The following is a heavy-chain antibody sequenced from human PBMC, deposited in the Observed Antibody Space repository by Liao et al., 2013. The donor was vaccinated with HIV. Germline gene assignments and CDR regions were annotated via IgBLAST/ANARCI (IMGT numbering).Heavy chain of an antibody. CDR3: ARDPEPGYDYVGGXYRSGFDF. V-gene: IGHV4-39*07. J-gene: IGHJ4*02. CDR2: IYYNENT. Sequence: QVQLQVSGPRLVKPSETLSLTCTVSGGSIRSSSYYWAWIRQPPGKGLEWIGTIYYNENTYYNPTLKSRVTISLDTSKNQFSLRLSSVTAADTAVYYCARDPEPGYDYVGGXYRSGFDFWGQGTLVTVSS. D-gene: IGHD3-16*02. CDR1: GGSIRSSSYY.